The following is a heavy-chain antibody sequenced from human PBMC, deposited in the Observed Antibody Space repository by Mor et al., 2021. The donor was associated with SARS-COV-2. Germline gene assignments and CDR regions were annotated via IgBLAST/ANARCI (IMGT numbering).Heavy chain of an antibody. CDR3: ARGCSSSSCYHV. J-gene: IGHJ6*02. V-gene: IGHV3-11*06. D-gene: IGHD2-2*01. CDR2: IRSSSSYT. Sequence: GLEWVSYIRSSSSYTNYADSVKGRFTISRDNAKNSLYLQMNSLRAEDTAVYYCARGCSSSSCYHVWGQGTT.